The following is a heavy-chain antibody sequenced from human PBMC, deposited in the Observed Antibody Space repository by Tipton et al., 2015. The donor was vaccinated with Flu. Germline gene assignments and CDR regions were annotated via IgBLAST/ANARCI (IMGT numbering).Heavy chain of an antibody. CDR2: INHSGST. V-gene: IGHV4-34*01. J-gene: IGHJ3*02. Sequence: TLSLTCAVYGGSFSGYYWSWIRQPPGKGLEWIGEINHSGSTNYNPSLKSRVTISVDTSKNQFSLKLSSVTAADTAVYYCACQYSSSWYAAVDIWGHGTMVTASS. CDR3: ACQYSSSWYAAVDI. CDR1: GGSFSGYY. D-gene: IGHD6-13*01.